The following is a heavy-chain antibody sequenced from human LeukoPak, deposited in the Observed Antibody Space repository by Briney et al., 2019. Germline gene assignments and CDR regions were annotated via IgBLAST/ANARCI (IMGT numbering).Heavy chain of an antibody. Sequence: SETLSLTCTVSGGSISSGSYYWSWIRQPAGKGLEWIGRIYTSGSTNYNPSLKSRVTISVDTSKNRFSLKLSSVTAADTAVYYCARAGPTMVRGVTYTPFDYWGQGTLVTVSS. D-gene: IGHD3-10*01. V-gene: IGHV4-61*02. CDR3: ARAGPTMVRGVTYTPFDY. CDR2: IYTSGST. J-gene: IGHJ4*02. CDR1: GGSISSGSYY.